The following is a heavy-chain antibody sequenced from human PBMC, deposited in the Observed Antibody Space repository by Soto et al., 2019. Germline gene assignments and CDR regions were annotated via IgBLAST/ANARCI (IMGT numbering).Heavy chain of an antibody. V-gene: IGHV4-59*01. CDR1: DGSIINYY. CDR2: IYSSGST. D-gene: IGHD6-19*01. Sequence: PSETLSLTCTVSDGSIINYYWSWIRQPPGKGLEWIGYIYSSGSTKYNPSLKSRVTISIDTSKNQFSLKLSSVTAADTAVYYCARDAPYSSAWAPHFVYWGQGTLVTVSS. CDR3: ARDAPYSSAWAPHFVY. J-gene: IGHJ4*02.